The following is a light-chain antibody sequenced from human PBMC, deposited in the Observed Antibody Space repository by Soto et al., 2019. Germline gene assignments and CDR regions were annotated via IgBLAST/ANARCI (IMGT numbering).Light chain of an antibody. Sequence: DIQMPQSPSTLSASVGDRVTITCRARQSITDWLAWYQQKPGKAPKFLIYKASNLEGGVPSRFSGSGSGTEFTLTISSVQPDDVATYYCQYWDNYSWTFGQGTKVEIK. V-gene: IGKV1-5*03. CDR1: QSITDW. CDR2: KAS. CDR3: QYWDNYSWT. J-gene: IGKJ1*01.